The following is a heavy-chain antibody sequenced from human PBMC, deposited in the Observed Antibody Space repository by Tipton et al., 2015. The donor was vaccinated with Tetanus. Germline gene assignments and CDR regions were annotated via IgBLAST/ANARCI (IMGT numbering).Heavy chain of an antibody. Sequence: VQLVQSGPEVKKPGESLKISCKVSGHNSRSYWVSWVRQMPGKGLEWMGIINPGDSDATYNPSFRGHVTISVDKSISTAYLQWTSLKPSDTAIYFCARLPKHYSASGSTWGQGTLVTVSS. D-gene: IGHD3-10*01. J-gene: IGHJ5*02. V-gene: IGHV5-51*01. CDR1: GHNSRSYW. CDR2: INPGDSDA. CDR3: ARLPKHYSASGST.